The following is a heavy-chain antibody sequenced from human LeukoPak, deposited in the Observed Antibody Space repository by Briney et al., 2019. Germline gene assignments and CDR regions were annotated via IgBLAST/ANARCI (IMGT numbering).Heavy chain of an antibody. J-gene: IGHJ4*02. CDR2: IYYSGTT. CDR1: GGSISSSSYY. Sequence: SETLSLTCTVSGGSISSSSYYWGWIRQPPGKGLEWIGSIYYSGTTYYNPSLKSRVTISVDTSKNQFSLMLTSVTAADTAVYYCARLILGYCSGGSCYSGDDWGQGTLVTVSS. D-gene: IGHD2-15*01. V-gene: IGHV4-39*01. CDR3: ARLILGYCSGGSCYSGDD.